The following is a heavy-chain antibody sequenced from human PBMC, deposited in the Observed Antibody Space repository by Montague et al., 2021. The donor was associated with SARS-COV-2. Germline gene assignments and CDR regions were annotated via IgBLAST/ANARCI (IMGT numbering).Heavy chain of an antibody. CDR3: ARGTIWSGELLTLWYFDY. CDR1: GGSISSSNW. J-gene: IGHJ4*02. CDR2: IYHSGST. Sequence: SETLSLTCAVSGGSISSSNWWSWVRQPPGKGLEWIGEIYHSGSTNYNPSLKSRVTISVDKSKNQFSSKLSSVTAADTAVYYCARGTIWSGELLTLWYFDYWGQGTLVTVSS. D-gene: IGHD3-10*01. V-gene: IGHV4-4*02.